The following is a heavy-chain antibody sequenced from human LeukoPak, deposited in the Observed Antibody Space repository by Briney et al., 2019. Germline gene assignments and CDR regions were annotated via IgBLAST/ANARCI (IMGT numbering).Heavy chain of an antibody. CDR1: GFTFSSYG. D-gene: IGHD3-16*02. J-gene: IGHJ4*02. V-gene: IGHV3-33*01. CDR2: IWYDGSNK. CDR3: ARGEIYYDYVWRSYRLDY. Sequence: PGRSLRLSCAASGFTFSSYGMHWVRQAPGKGLEWVAVIWYDGSNKYYADSVKGRFTISRDNSKNTLYLQMNSLRAEDTAVYYCARGEIYYDYVWRSYRLDYWGQGTLVTVSS.